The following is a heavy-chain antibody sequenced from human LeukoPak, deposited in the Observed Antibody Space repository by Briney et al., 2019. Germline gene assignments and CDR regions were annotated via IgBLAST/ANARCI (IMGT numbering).Heavy chain of an antibody. J-gene: IGHJ4*02. CDR2: INPSGGST. V-gene: IGHV1-46*01. CDR1: GYTFTSYY. D-gene: IGHD3-22*01. CDR3: ARVRWLDRDFDY. Sequence: ASVKVSCKASGYTFTSYYMHWVRQAPGQGLEWLGIINPSGGSTSYAQKFQGKVTMTRDTSTSTVYMELSSLRSEDTAVYYCARVRWLDRDFDYWGQGTLVTVSS.